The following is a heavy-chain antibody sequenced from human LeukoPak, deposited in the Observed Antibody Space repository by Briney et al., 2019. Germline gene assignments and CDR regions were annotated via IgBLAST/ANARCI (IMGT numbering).Heavy chain of an antibody. Sequence: SETLSLTCTVSGGSISSYYWNWMRQPPGKGLEWIGYLYNSGSTNYNPSLKSRLTVSLDMSKNQLSLKLTSVTAADTAVYYCARGVTSPLDAFDIWGQGTTVTVSS. D-gene: IGHD1-26*01. V-gene: IGHV4-59*01. J-gene: IGHJ3*02. CDR3: ARGVTSPLDAFDI. CDR1: GGSISSYY. CDR2: LYNSGST.